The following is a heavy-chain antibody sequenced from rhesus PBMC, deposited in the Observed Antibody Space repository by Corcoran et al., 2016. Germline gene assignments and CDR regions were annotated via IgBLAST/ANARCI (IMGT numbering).Heavy chain of an antibody. J-gene: IGHJ2*01. CDR3: ARGSRGGWYFDL. V-gene: IGHV4S11*01. D-gene: IGHD5-42*01. CDR2: IYGSGSST. CDR1: GGSISSNY. Sequence: QVQLQESGPGLVKPLETLSLTCAVSGGSISSNYWSWIRQPPGKGLEWIGNIYGSGSSTNYNPVLKSRVTLSVDTSKNQFSLKLSSVTAADTAVYYCARGSRGGWYFDLWGPGTPITISS.